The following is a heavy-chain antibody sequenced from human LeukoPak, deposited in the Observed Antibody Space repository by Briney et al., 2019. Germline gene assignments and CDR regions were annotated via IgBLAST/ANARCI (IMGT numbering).Heavy chain of an antibody. CDR3: ARDGYSSSWYFSNPGYYFDY. CDR2: ISYDGSNK. CDR1: GFTFSSYA. D-gene: IGHD6-13*01. Sequence: PGGSLRLSCAASGFTFSSYAMHWVCQAPGKGLEWVAVISYDGSNKYYADSVKGRFTISRDNSKNTLYLQMNSLRAEDTAVYYCARDGYSSSWYFSNPGYYFDYWGQGTLVTVSS. J-gene: IGHJ4*02. V-gene: IGHV3-30*01.